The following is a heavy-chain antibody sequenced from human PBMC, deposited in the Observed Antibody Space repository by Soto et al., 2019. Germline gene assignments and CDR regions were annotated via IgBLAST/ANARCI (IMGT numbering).Heavy chain of an antibody. D-gene: IGHD6-6*01. J-gene: IGHJ1*01. Sequence: QVQLVQSGAEVKKPGSSVKVSCKASGGTFSSYAISWVRQAPGQGLEWMGGIIPIFGTANYAQKYQGRVTITAHKSTRTAYMEPSGLRSEDTAVYYCARPDSSSLPTRSEYFQHWGQGTLVTVSS. CDR2: IIPIFGTA. CDR1: GGTFSSYA. CDR3: ARPDSSSLPTRSEYFQH. V-gene: IGHV1-69*06.